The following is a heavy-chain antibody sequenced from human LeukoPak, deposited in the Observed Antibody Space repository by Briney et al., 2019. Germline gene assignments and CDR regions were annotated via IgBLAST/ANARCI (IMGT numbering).Heavy chain of an antibody. V-gene: IGHV3-23*01. J-gene: IGHJ4*02. CDR3: AKGLSLYSSGWYSFDY. D-gene: IGHD6-19*01. CDR1: GFTFSSYA. Sequence: GGSLRLSCAASGFTFSSYAMSWVRQAPGKGLEWVSAISGSGGSTYYADSVKGRFTISRDNSKNTLYLQMNSLRAEDTAVYYCAKGLSLYSSGWYSFDYWGQGTLVTVSS. CDR2: ISGSGGST.